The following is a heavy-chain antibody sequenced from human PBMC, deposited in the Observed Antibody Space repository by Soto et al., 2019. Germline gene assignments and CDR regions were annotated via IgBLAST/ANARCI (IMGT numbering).Heavy chain of an antibody. V-gene: IGHV1-18*01. CDR3: ARRVGTYYYYYYMAV. D-gene: IGHD1-26*01. CDR1: GYTFTSYG. CDR2: ISAYNGNT. J-gene: IGHJ6*03. Sequence: ASVKVSCKASGYTFTSYGISWVRQAPGQGLEWMGWISAYNGNTNYAQKLQGRVTMTTDTSTSTAYMELRSLRSDDTAVYYCARRVGTYYYYYYMAVWGKGTTVTVSS.